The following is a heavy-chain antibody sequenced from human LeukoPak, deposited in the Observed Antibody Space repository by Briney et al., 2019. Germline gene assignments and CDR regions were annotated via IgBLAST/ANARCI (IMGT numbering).Heavy chain of an antibody. CDR1: GYSISSNYY. Sequence: PSETLSLTCTVSGYSISSNYYWGWIRQPPGKGLEWIGEINHSGSTNYNPSLKSRVTISVDTSKNQFSLKLSSVTAADTAVYYCARAPFLYYYYYMDVWGKGTTVTVSS. CDR2: INHSGST. V-gene: IGHV4-38-2*02. CDR3: ARAPFLYYYYYMDV. D-gene: IGHD2-21*01. J-gene: IGHJ6*03.